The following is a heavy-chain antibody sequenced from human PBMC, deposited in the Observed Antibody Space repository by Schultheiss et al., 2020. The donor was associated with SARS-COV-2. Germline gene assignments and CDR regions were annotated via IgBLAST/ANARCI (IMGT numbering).Heavy chain of an antibody. J-gene: IGHJ4*02. CDR3: TTDPAYYDFWSGYPYFDY. CDR2: ISGSGGST. CDR1: GFTFSSYA. Sequence: GGSLRLSCAASGFTFSSYAMSWVRQAPGKGLEWVSAISGSGGSTYYADSVKGRFTISRDNSKNTLYLQMNSLRAEDTAVYYCTTDPAYYDFWSGYPYFDYWGQGTLVTVSS. V-gene: IGHV3-23*01. D-gene: IGHD3-3*01.